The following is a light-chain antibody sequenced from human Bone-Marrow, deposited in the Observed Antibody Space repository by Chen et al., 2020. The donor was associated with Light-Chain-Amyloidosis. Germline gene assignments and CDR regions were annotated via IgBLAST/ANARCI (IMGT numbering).Light chain of an antibody. CDR2: GSS. CDR1: QTISSNY. CDR3: QQYGTSPLT. Sequence: EIVLTQSPGTLSLSPGEAANLSCRGSQTISSNYLTWYQQKFGQAPRLLIYGSSSRATGIPDRFTGSGSGTDFTLTINRLEPEDFAMYYCQQYGTSPLTFGGGTKVEIQ. V-gene: IGKV3-20*01. J-gene: IGKJ4*01.